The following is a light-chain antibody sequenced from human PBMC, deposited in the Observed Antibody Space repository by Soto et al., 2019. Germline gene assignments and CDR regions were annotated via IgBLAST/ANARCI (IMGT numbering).Light chain of an antibody. J-gene: IGLJ1*01. CDR3: CSYSPSNTLVYV. CDR2: EVS. Sequence: QSALTQPASVSGSPGQSITISCSGTSGDIGYYSFVSWFQQHPGKAPKLIIYEVSHRPSGVSDRFSASKSGDTASLTISGLQAEDEADYYCCSYSPSNTLVYVFGTGTKLTVL. V-gene: IGLV2-14*01. CDR1: SGDIGYYSF.